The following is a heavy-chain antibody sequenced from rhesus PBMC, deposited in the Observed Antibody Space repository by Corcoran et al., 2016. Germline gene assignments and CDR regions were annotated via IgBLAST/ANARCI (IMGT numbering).Heavy chain of an antibody. Sequence: EVQLVQSGAEVKRPGESLKIFCKTSGYSFTSYWSSWVRQMPGKGLGWMGAIYPSDSDTRSIPSFQGQVTISADKSISTTYLQWSSLKASDSATYYCAKRDGSGYYWYFDLWGPGTPITISS. CDR2: IYPSDSDT. V-gene: IGHV5-2*01. CDR1: GYSFTSYW. J-gene: IGHJ2*01. CDR3: AKRDGSGYYWYFDL. D-gene: IGHD3-28*01.